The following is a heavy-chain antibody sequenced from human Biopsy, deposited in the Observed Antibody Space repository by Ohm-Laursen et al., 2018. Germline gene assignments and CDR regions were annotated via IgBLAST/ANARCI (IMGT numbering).Heavy chain of an antibody. Sequence: SDTLSLTCVVSGGSISSFYWTWIRQPPGRGPEWIGDISDSGSTNYKPSLKSRVIISVDTSKNQFSLNLSSVTAADTAVYYCARRGSGGRSFDHWGRGTLVTVSS. CDR3: ARRGSGGRSFDH. D-gene: IGHD2-15*01. J-gene: IGHJ4*02. V-gene: IGHV4-59*08. CDR1: GGSISSFY. CDR2: ISDSGST.